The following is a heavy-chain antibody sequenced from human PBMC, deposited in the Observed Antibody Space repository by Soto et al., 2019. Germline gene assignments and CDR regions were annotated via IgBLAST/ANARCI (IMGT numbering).Heavy chain of an antibody. CDR2: IKQDGSEK. Sequence: PGGSLRLSCAASGFTFSSYWMSWVRQAPGKGLEWVANIKQDGSEKYYVDSVKGRFTISRDNAKNTLNLQMNSLRAEDTAVYYCAKGAYYDSSGHYYPLGFDYWGQGTLVTVSS. J-gene: IGHJ4*02. D-gene: IGHD3-22*01. CDR1: GFTFSSYW. V-gene: IGHV3-7*03. CDR3: AKGAYYDSSGHYYPLGFDY.